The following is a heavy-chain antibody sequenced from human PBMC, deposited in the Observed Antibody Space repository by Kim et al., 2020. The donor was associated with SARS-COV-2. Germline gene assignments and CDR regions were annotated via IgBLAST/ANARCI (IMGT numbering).Heavy chain of an antibody. D-gene: IGHD5-12*01. V-gene: IGHV3-48*02. Sequence: ADSVKGRFTISRDNAENSLYLQMNSLRDEDTAVYYCARDSIVAMITFFNYWGQGTLVTVSS. CDR3: ARDSIVAMITFFNY. J-gene: IGHJ4*02.